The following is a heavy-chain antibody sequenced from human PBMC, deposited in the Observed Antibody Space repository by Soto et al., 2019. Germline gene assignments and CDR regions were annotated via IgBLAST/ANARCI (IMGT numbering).Heavy chain of an antibody. V-gene: IGHV3-53*02. Sequence: EVQLVETGGGLIQPGGSLRLSCAASGFTVSSNYMSWVRQAPGKGLEWVSVIYSGGSTYYADSVKGRFTISRDNSKNTLYLQMNSLRAEDTAVYYCARGRNDVWSGYYSLDPWGQGTLVTVSS. CDR2: IYSGGST. D-gene: IGHD3-3*01. CDR3: ARGRNDVWSGYYSLDP. CDR1: GFTVSSNY. J-gene: IGHJ5*02.